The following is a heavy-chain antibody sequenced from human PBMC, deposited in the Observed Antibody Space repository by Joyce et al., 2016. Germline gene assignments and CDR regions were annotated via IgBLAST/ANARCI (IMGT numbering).Heavy chain of an antibody. CDR3: ARGGTSSDHFFFYTLDI. CDR1: GGAFSNFT. Sequence: QVLLVQSGATVKRPGSSLKVSCKSSGGAFSNFTVNWVRQAPGQRLEWTGGIIPFFGAAKYAEHFQGRVTLTADLSTRTAFMELSSLTSADTAVYYCARGGTSSDHFFFYTLDIWGPGTTVIVSS. V-gene: IGHV1-69*12. CDR2: IIPFFGAA. D-gene: IGHD1-14*01. J-gene: IGHJ6*02.